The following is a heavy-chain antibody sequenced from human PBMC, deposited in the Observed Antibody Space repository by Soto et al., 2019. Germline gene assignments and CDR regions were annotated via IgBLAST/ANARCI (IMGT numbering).Heavy chain of an antibody. Sequence: QVPLVQSGAEVKKPGSSVKVSCKASGGTFSSYAISWVRQAPGQGLEWMGGIIPIFGTANYAQKFQGRVTITADESTSTAYMELSSLRSEDTAVYYCARHIVATDEYYYYGMDVWGQGTTVTVSS. CDR3: ARHIVATDEYYYYGMDV. D-gene: IGHD5-12*01. CDR2: IIPIFGTA. CDR1: GGTFSSYA. J-gene: IGHJ6*02. V-gene: IGHV1-69*01.